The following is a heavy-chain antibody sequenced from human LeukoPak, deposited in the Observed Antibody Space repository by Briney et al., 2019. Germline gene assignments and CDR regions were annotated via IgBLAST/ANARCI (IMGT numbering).Heavy chain of an antibody. CDR2: LYYSGST. J-gene: IGHJ3*02. CDR1: GGSISCYF. CDR3: ARGNSGYDYAFDI. Sequence: SETLSLTCSVSGGSISCYFWSWIRQPPGKGLELIGYLYYSGSTNYNPSLKSRVTISLDTSKNQFSLRVSSVTSADTAVYYCARGNSGYDYAFDIWGQGTMVTVST. D-gene: IGHD5-12*01. V-gene: IGHV4-59*01.